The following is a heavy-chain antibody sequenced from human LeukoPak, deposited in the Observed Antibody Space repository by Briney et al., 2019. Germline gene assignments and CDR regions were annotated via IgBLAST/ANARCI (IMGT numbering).Heavy chain of an antibody. D-gene: IGHD3-3*01. J-gene: IGHJ4*02. CDR3: ARGPRITIFGVVTGGHFDY. CDR2: IYYSGST. Sequence: SQTLSLTCTVSGGSISSGGYYWSWIRQHPGKGLEWIGYIYYSGSTYYNPSLKSRVTTSVDTSKNQFSLKLSSVTAADTAVYYCARGPRITIFGVVTGGHFDYWGQGTLVTVSS. V-gene: IGHV4-31*03. CDR1: GGSISSGGYY.